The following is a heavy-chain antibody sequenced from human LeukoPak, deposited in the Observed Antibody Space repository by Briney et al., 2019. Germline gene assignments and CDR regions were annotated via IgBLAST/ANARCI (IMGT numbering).Heavy chain of an antibody. CDR2: IYSDCSA. D-gene: IGHD2-8*01. CDR3: AGGSLVWQFDY. Sequence: GGSLRLSCAASGFTVSSNYMSWVRQAPGKALEWVSVIYSDCSAYYPAFEKGRFTIYEDNSKNTLYLQMNSLRADDTGVYFCAGGSLVWQFDYWGQGTLVGVSS. CDR1: GFTVSSNY. J-gene: IGHJ4*02. V-gene: IGHV3-53*01.